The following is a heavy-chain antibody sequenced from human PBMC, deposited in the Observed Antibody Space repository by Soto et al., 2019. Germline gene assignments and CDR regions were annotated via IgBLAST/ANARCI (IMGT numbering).Heavy chain of an antibody. CDR3: ASLDTAMVAFDY. D-gene: IGHD5-18*01. J-gene: IGHJ4*02. Sequence: SETLSLTCTVSGGSISSSSYYWGWIRQPPGKGLEWIGSIYYSGSTYYNPSLKSRVTISVDTSKNQFSLKLSSVTAADTAVYYWASLDTAMVAFDYWGQGTLVTVSS. V-gene: IGHV4-39*01. CDR1: GGSISSSSYY. CDR2: IYYSGST.